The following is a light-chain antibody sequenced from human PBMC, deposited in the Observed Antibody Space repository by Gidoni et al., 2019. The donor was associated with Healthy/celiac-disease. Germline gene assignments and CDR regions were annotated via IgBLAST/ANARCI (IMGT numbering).Light chain of an antibody. CDR2: AAS. J-gene: IGKJ1*01. CDR1: QSISSY. Sequence: IQITQSPSSLSASVGDRVTIPCRASQSISSYLHWYQQKPGNAPKLLIYAASSLQSGVPSRFSGSGTGTDLTITISRLQPEDFATYYCQQSYSTSWTFGQGTKVEIK. CDR3: QQSYSTSWT. V-gene: IGKV1-39*01.